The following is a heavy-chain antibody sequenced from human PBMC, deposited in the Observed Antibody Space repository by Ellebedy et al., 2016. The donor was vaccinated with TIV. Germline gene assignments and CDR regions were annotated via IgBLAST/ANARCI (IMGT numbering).Heavy chain of an antibody. CDR2: INPNSGGT. Sequence: ASVKVSXKASGYNFTGYYMHWVRQAPGQGLEWMGWINPNSGGTNYAQKFQGRVTMTRDTSISTAYMELSRLRSDDTAVYYCAREKFVVVVAARLPGYWGQGTLVTVSS. J-gene: IGHJ4*02. CDR3: AREKFVVVVAARLPGY. V-gene: IGHV1-2*02. CDR1: GYNFTGYY. D-gene: IGHD2-15*01.